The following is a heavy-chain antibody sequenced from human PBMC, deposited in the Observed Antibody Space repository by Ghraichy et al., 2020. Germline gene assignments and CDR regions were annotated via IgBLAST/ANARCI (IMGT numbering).Heavy chain of an antibody. CDR3: ARSWGYYGSGTGGPIDY. V-gene: IGHV4-34*01. Sequence: SETLSLTCAVYGGSFSGYYWSWIRQPPGKGLEWIGEINHSGSTNYNPSLKSRVTISVDTSKNQFSLKLSSVTAADTAVYYCARSWGYYGSGTGGPIDYWGQGTLVTVSS. CDR2: INHSGST. D-gene: IGHD3-10*01. J-gene: IGHJ4*02. CDR1: GGSFSGYY.